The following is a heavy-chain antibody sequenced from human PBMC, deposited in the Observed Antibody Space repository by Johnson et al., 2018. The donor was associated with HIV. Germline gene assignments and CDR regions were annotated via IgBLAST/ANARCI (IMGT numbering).Heavy chain of an antibody. J-gene: IGHJ3*02. Sequence: EQLVEPGGGVARPGGYLRLSCAASGFTFSNVWMSLVRQAPGKGPEWVGRIKSKTAGGTTDDAAPVTGRFTISRDDSKNTLYVQMKSLTTEDTAVYYCTTDHYFLDALDIWGQGTMVTVSS. V-gene: IGHV3-15*01. D-gene: IGHD2/OR15-2a*01. CDR1: GFTFSNVW. CDR3: TTDHYFLDALDI. CDR2: IKSKTAGGTT.